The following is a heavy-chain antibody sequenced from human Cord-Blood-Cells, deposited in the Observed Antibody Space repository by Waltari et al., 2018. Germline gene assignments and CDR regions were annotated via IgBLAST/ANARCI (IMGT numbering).Heavy chain of an antibody. Sequence: QVQLQESGPGLVKPSQTLSLTCPVSGGSISSGGYYWSWLRQHPGKGLEWIGYIYYSGSTYYNPSLKSRVTISVDTSKNQFSLKLSSVTAADTAVYYCASSWLGYCTGGVCPYWYFDLWGRGTLVTVSS. CDR3: ASSWLGYCTGGVCPYWYFDL. J-gene: IGHJ2*01. CDR1: GGSISSGGYY. V-gene: IGHV4-31*03. CDR2: IYYSGST. D-gene: IGHD2-8*02.